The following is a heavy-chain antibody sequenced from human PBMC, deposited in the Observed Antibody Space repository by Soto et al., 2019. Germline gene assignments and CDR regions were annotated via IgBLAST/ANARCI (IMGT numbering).Heavy chain of an antibody. CDR2: ISYDGSNK. CDR3: AKDRLRDWSWYFDL. D-gene: IGHD5-12*01. V-gene: IGHV3-30*18. J-gene: IGHJ2*01. Sequence: GGSLRLSCAASGFTFSSYGMHWVRQAPGKGLEWVAVISYDGSNKYYADSVKGRFTISRDNSKNTLYLQMNSLRAEDTAVYYCAKDRLRDWSWYFDLWGRGTLVTVSS. CDR1: GFTFSSYG.